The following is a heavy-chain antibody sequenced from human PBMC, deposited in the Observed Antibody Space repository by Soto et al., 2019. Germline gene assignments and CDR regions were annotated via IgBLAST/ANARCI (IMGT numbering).Heavy chain of an antibody. V-gene: IGHV3-72*01. CDR3: ARGWALGELLPGAFDY. CDR1: GFSFSSYA. D-gene: IGHD1-26*01. Sequence: EVQLLESGGGLVQPGGSLRLSCVASGFSFSSYAMSWVRQAPGKGLEWVGRIRNKANNYATEYAASVKDRFTISRDDSKNSLYLQMNSLKTEDTAVYYCARGWALGELLPGAFDYWGQGILVTVSS. CDR2: IRNKANNYAT. J-gene: IGHJ4*02.